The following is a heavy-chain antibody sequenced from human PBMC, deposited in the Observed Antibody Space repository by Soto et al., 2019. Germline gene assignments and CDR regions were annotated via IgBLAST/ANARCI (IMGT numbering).Heavy chain of an antibody. CDR3: ARGYYFDSSGFFYSQFYAMDV. V-gene: IGHV4-34*01. CDR2: ISHTGSA. Sequence: LALTCTVSGASFAAYYWTWVRQPPGKGLEWIGKISHTGSANYNPSLQSRVTISAVTSKSQFSLKLTSVTAADTAVYYCARGYYFDSSGFFYSQFYAMDVWGQGTTVTVSS. J-gene: IGHJ6*02. D-gene: IGHD3-22*01. CDR1: GASFAAYY.